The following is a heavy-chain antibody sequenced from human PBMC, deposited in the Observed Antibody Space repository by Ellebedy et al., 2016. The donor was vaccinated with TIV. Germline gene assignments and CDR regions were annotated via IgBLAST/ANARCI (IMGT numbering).Heavy chain of an antibody. D-gene: IGHD6-13*01. J-gene: IGHJ3*02. CDR3: ARVGISSSSTQADNDAFDI. CDR2: INPNSGGT. V-gene: IGHV1-2*04. CDR1: GYTFTGYY. Sequence: ASVKVSCXASGYTFTGYYMHWVRQAPGQGLEWMGWINPNSGGTNYAQKFQGWVTMTRDTSISTAYMELSRLRSDDTAVYYCARVGISSSSTQADNDAFDIWGQGTMVTVSS.